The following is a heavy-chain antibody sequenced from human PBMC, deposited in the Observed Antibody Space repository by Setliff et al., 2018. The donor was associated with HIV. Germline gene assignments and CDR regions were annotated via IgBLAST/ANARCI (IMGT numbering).Heavy chain of an antibody. CDR1: GYTFTSNW. J-gene: IGHJ4*02. Sequence: GESLKISCKASGYTFTSNWIGWVRQVPGKGLEWRGIIYPGDSDTRYSPSFQGQVTISADKAISTAYLQWSSLKAADTAMYYCARKGTTVTDYWGQGTLVTVSS. CDR3: ARKGTTVTDY. V-gene: IGHV5-51*01. CDR2: IYPGDSDT. D-gene: IGHD4-4*01.